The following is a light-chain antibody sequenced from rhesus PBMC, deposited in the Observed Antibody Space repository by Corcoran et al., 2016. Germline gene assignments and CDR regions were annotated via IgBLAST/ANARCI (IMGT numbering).Light chain of an antibody. CDR1: ENVNTY. V-gene: IGKV1-74*01. J-gene: IGKJ3*01. CDR2: GAS. Sequence: DIQVTQSPSSLSASVGDRVTITCRTSENVNTYLHWYQQKLGKPPRLLIYGASTLQSGVTSRFSGSGSGADYTFPLSSLQPEDVATYHCQHSFGIPFSFGPGTQLDIK. CDR3: QHSFGIPFS.